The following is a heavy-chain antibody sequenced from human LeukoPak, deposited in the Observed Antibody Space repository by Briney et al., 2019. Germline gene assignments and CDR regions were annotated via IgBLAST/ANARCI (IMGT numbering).Heavy chain of an antibody. CDR3: AREGLGTAMEY. CDR2: IHYTGST. D-gene: IGHD2-21*02. V-gene: IGHV4-31*03. CDR1: GASISSGTYY. Sequence: SETLSLTCTVSGASISSGTYYWSWIRQHPGKGPEWIGYIHYTGSTYYNPSLESRVTMSVYRSENQFSLNLSAVSAADTAVYYYAREGLGTAMEYWGQGKLVFVSS. J-gene: IGHJ4*02.